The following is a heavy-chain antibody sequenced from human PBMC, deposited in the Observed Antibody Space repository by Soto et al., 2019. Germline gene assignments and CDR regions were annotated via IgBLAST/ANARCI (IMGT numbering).Heavy chain of an antibody. CDR2: TYYRSKWYN. Sequence: SQTLSLTCAISGDSVSSNSAAWNWIRQSPSRGLEWLGRTYYRSKWYNDYAVSVKSRITINPDTSKNQFSLQLNSVTPEDTAVYYCARDGYSSSWPPGVYYYYGMDVWGQGTTGTVS. J-gene: IGHJ6*02. D-gene: IGHD6-13*01. V-gene: IGHV6-1*01. CDR3: ARDGYSSSWPPGVYYYYGMDV. CDR1: GDSVSSNSAA.